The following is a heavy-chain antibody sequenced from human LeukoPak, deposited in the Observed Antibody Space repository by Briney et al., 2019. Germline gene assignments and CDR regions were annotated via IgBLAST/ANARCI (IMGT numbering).Heavy chain of an antibody. CDR2: VLGGGGST. CDR3: ARGVEPLAANTLAY. V-gene: IGHV3-23*01. J-gene: IGHJ4*02. CDR1: GFSFNNNA. D-gene: IGHD1-14*01. Sequence: GGSLRLSCEASGFSFNNNAMDWVRQAPGKGLEWVSGVLGGGGSTYYADSVKGRFTISRDNSKNTLYLQMTSLTAEDTAVYYCARGVEPLAANTLAYWGQGTLVTVSS.